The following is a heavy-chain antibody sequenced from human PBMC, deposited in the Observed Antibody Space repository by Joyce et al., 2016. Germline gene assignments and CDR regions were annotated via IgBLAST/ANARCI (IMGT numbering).Heavy chain of an antibody. J-gene: IGHJ4*01. Sequence: QVQLQESGPGLVKPSVTLSLTCSVSGDSMSTYHWSWIRQSPGKGLEWIGYIYYSGNTNYNPSRNSRVTISIDTSKSQFSLRLSSVTAADTAVYFCARGRGYYGYYFDYWGHGTLVTVSS. CDR3: ARGRGYYGYYFDY. CDR2: IYYSGNT. CDR1: GDSMSTYH. V-gene: IGHV4-59*01. D-gene: IGHD3-22*01.